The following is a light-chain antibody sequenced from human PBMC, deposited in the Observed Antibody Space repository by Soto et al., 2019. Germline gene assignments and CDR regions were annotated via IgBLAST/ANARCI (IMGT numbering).Light chain of an antibody. V-gene: IGKV3-20*01. CDR1: QSVTSNC. CDR3: QQFGSSPQT. CDR2: GAS. J-gene: IGKJ1*01. Sequence: EIVLTYSLGTLSFSAFERPSLXLPASQSVTSNCLAWYQQKPGQAPRLLIYGASSRATGIPDRFSGSGSGTDFTLTISRLEPEDFAVYYCQQFGSSPQTFGQGTKVDIK.